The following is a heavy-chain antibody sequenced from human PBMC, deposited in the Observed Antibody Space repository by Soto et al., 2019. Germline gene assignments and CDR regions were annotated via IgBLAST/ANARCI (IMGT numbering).Heavy chain of an antibody. CDR1: GFTFSSYA. CDR3: AKDAAVTTSWRYDDYMDV. Sequence: EVQLLESGGGLVQHGGSLRLSWAASGFTFSSYAMSWVRQAGGKGQEWVSAISGSGCSTYYADSVKGRFTIARDNSKNKLYLQMNSLRAEDTAVYYCAKDAAVTTSWRYDDYMDVWGKGTTVTVSS. CDR2: ISGSGCST. V-gene: IGHV3-23*01. J-gene: IGHJ6*03. D-gene: IGHD4-17*01.